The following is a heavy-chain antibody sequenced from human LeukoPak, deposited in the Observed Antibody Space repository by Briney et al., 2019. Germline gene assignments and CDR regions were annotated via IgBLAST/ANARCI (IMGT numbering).Heavy chain of an antibody. CDR3: ARVSRLYSSGWYRGVDY. CDR1: GGSISSSNW. V-gene: IGHV4-4*02. Sequence: SETLSLTCAVSGGSISSSNWWSWVRQPPGKGLEWIGEIYHSGSTNYNPSLKSRVTISVDKSKNQFSLKLSSVTAADTAVYYCARVSRLYSSGWYRGVDYWGQGTLVTVSS. CDR2: IYHSGST. J-gene: IGHJ4*02. D-gene: IGHD6-19*01.